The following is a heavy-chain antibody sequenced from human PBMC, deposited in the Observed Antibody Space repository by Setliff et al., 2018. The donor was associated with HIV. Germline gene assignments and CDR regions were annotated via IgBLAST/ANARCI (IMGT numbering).Heavy chain of an antibody. D-gene: IGHD3-9*01. CDR3: ARAGVYDILTGYYYFDY. CDR1: GYTFTSYY. Sequence: VKVSCKASGYTFTSYYMHWVRQAPGQGLEWMGIINPSGGSTSYAQKFQGRVTMTRDTSTSTVYMELSSLRSEDTAVYYCARAGVYDILTGYYYFDYWGQGTLVTVSS. CDR2: INPSGGST. V-gene: IGHV1-46*01. J-gene: IGHJ4*02.